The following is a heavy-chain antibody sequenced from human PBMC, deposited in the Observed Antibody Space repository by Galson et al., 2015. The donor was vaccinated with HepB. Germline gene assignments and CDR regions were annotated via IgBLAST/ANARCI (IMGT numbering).Heavy chain of an antibody. D-gene: IGHD3-22*01. Sequence: SVKVSCKASGYTFTSYAMHWVRQAPGQRLEWMGWINAGNGNAKYSQKFQGRVTITRDTSASTAYMELSSLRSEDTAVYYCARGTYYYDSSGYYRPKDDAFDIWGQGTMVTVSS. V-gene: IGHV1-3*01. CDR3: ARGTYYYDSSGYYRPKDDAFDI. CDR2: INAGNGNA. CDR1: GYTFTSYA. J-gene: IGHJ3*02.